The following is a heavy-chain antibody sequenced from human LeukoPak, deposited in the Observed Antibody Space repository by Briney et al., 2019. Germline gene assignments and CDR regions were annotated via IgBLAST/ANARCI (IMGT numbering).Heavy chain of an antibody. CDR3: ARDGVPAAIGWFDP. V-gene: IGHV4-59*11. J-gene: IGHJ5*02. Sequence: PSETLSLTCTVSGGSISSHYWSWIRQPPGKGLEWIGYIYYSGSTNYNPSLKSRVTISVDTSKNQFSLKLSSVTAADTAVYYCARDGVPAAIGWFDPWGQGTLVTVSS. CDR1: GGSISSHY. CDR2: IYYSGST. D-gene: IGHD2-2*02.